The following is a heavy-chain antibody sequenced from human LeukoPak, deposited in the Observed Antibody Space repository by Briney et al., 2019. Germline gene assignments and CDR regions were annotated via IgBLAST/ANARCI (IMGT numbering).Heavy chain of an antibody. CDR3: ARGPAAGYVIDP. V-gene: IGHV1-46*01. Sequence: GGSVKVSCKASGYTFTSYYMHWVRRAPGQGLEWMGIINPSGGSTSYAQKFQGRVTMTRDTSTSTVYMELSSLRSEDTAVYYCARGPAAGYVIDPWGQGTLVTVSS. CDR2: INPSGGST. J-gene: IGHJ5*02. CDR1: GYTFTSYY. D-gene: IGHD6-13*01.